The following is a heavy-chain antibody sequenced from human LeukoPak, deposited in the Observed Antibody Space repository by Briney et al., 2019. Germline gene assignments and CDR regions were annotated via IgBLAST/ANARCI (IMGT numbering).Heavy chain of an antibody. D-gene: IGHD4/OR15-4a*01. CDR2: IKQDGSEK. CDR1: GFTFSSYW. V-gene: IGHV3-7*01. J-gene: IGHJ6*03. CDR3: ASGLTSLYYYYMDA. Sequence: GGSLRLSCAASGFTFSSYWMSWVRQAPGKGLEWVANIKQDGSEKYYVDSVKGRFTISRDNAKNSLYLQINSLRAEDTAVYYCASGLTSLYYYYMDAWGKGTTVTVSS.